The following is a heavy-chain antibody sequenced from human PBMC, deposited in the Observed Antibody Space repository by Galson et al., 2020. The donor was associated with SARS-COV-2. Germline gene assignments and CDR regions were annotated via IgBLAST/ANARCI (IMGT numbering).Heavy chain of an antibody. Sequence: GESLKISCAASGFTFSSYWMSWVRQAPGKGLEWVANIKQDGSEKYYVDSVKGRFTISRDNAKNSLYLQMNSLRAEDTAVYYCARDSGVLWFGELLYHWRYFDLWGRGTLVTVSS. D-gene: IGHD3-10*01. V-gene: IGHV3-7*01. CDR2: IKQDGSEK. CDR1: GFTFSSYW. CDR3: ARDSGVLWFGELLYHWRYFDL. J-gene: IGHJ2*01.